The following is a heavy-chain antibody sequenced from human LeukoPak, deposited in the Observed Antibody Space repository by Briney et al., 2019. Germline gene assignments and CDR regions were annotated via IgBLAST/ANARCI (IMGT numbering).Heavy chain of an antibody. CDR1: GGTFSSYA. CDR2: IIPIFGTA. D-gene: IGHD5-18*01. J-gene: IGHJ3*02. CDR3: ARKGIQLLPHDAFDI. Sequence: SVKVSCKASGGTFSSYAISWVRQAPGQGLEWMGGIIPIFGTANYAQKFQGRVTITADKSTSTAYMELSSLKASDTAMYYCARKGIQLLPHDAFDIWGQGTMVTVSS. V-gene: IGHV1-69*06.